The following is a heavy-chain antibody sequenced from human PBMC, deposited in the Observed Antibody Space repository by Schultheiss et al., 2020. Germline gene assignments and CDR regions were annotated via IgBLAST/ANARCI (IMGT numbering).Heavy chain of an antibody. V-gene: IGHV3-23*01. D-gene: IGHD2-15*01. CDR2: ITDTGGST. Sequence: GGSLRLSCAASGFTFSSYAMTWVRQAPGKGLEWVSSITDTGGSTYYADSVKGRFTLSRDSSKNTLFLQMNSLRAEDTAVYYCARSPTSRIGYCSGGSCYGVDYWGQGTLVTVSS. CDR3: ARSPTSRIGYCSGGSCYGVDY. J-gene: IGHJ4*02. CDR1: GFTFSSYA.